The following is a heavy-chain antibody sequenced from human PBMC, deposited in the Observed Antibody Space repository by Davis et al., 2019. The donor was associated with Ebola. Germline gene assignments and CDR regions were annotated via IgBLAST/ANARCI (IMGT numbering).Heavy chain of an antibody. Sequence: PGGSLRLSCKSSGYDFASYWIGWVRQMPGKGLEWMGIIYSRDSNTRYSPSFQGHVSMSIDKSINTAYLQWTSLVASDTAIYYCARHGLRSPRTGFDVWGQGTLVTVSS. CDR1: GYDFASYW. J-gene: IGHJ4*02. D-gene: IGHD3-16*01. CDR3: ARHGLRSPRTGFDV. V-gene: IGHV5-51*01. CDR2: IYSRDSNT.